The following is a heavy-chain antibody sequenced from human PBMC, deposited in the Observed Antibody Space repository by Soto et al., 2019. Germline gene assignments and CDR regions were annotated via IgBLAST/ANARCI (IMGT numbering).Heavy chain of an antibody. CDR1: GYSFTSYW. Sequence: GESLKISCKGSGYSFTSYWIGWVRQMPGKGLEWMGIIYPGDSDTRYSPSFQGQVTISADKSISTAYLQWSSLKASDTAMYYCARTMLTGYSSGWYYCYGMDFWGQGTMVTVSS. D-gene: IGHD6-19*01. CDR3: ARTMLTGYSSGWYYCYGMDF. J-gene: IGHJ6*02. V-gene: IGHV5-51*01. CDR2: IYPGDSDT.